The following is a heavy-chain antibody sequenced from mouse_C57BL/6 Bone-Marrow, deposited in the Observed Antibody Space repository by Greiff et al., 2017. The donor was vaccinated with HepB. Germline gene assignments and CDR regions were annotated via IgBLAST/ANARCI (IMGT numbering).Heavy chain of an antibody. Sequence: EVQLVESGPGMVKPSQSLSLTCTVTGYSITSGYDWHWIRHFPGNKLEWMGYISYSGSTNYNPSLKSRISITHDTSKNHFFLKLNSVTTEDTATYYCARETLLQRGYFDVWGTGTTVTVSS. D-gene: IGHD1-1*01. J-gene: IGHJ1*03. CDR1: GYSITSGYD. CDR2: ISYSGST. CDR3: ARETLLQRGYFDV. V-gene: IGHV3-1*01.